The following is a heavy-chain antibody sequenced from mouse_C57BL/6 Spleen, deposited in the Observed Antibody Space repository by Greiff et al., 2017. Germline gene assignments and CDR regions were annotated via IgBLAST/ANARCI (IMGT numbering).Heavy chain of an antibody. V-gene: IGHV1-61*01. CDR2: IYPSDSET. Sequence: VQLQQPGAELVRPGSSVKLSCKASGYTFTSYWMDWVKQRPGQGLEWIGNIYPSDSETHYNQKFKDKATLTVDKSSSTAYMQLSSLTSEDSAVYYCAIYGSSPWYFDVWGTGTTVTVSS. CDR1: GYTFTSYW. J-gene: IGHJ1*03. D-gene: IGHD1-1*01. CDR3: AIYGSSPWYFDV.